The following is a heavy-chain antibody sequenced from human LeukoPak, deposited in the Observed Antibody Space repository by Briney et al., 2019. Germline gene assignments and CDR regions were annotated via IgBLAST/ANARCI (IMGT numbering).Heavy chain of an antibody. V-gene: IGHV1-69*05. CDR2: IIPIFGTA. Sequence: ASVKVSCKASGGTFSSYAISWVRQAPGQGLEWMGGIIPIFGTANYAQKFQGRVTITTDESTSTAYMELSSLRSEDTAVYYCARRDGNWFDPWGQGTLVTVSS. CDR1: GGTFSSYA. J-gene: IGHJ5*02. CDR3: ARRDGNWFDP. D-gene: IGHD5-24*01.